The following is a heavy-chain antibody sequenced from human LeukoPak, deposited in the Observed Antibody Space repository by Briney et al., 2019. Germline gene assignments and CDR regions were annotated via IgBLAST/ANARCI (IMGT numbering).Heavy chain of an antibody. CDR3: AKDLDDSSGYYY. CDR1: GFTFSSYA. V-gene: IGHV3-23*01. Sequence: GGSLRLSCAASGFTFSSYAMSWVRQAPGKGLEWVSSISAGGGNTYYADSVKGRFTISRDNSKNTLYLQMNSLRAEDTAVYYCAKDLDDSSGYYYWGQGTLVTVSS. J-gene: IGHJ4*02. CDR2: ISAGGGNT. D-gene: IGHD3-22*01.